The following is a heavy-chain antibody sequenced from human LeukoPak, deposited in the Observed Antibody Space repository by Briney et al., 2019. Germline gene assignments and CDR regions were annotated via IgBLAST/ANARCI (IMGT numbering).Heavy chain of an antibody. CDR1: GFIFRRYD. J-gene: IGHJ4*02. D-gene: IGHD4-17*01. V-gene: IGHV3-33*01. CDR3: ARDPATVTSHFDY. Sequence: GTSLRLSCVASGFIFRRYDMHWVRQAPGKGLEWVALIWHDGSKTHYADSVKGRFTISRDDSKSMLYVQMNSLRVEDTAVYYCARDPATVTSHFDYWGQGALVTVSS. CDR2: IWHDGSKT.